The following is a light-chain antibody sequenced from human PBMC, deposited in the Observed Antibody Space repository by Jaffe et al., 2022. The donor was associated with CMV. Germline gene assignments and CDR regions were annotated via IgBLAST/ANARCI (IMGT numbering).Light chain of an antibody. Sequence: SYDLTQPPSVSVSPGQSARITCSGDKLGEKNVCWYQHKPGQSPVLVISQDVKRPSGIPERFSGSNSGDTATLTISGTQPVDEADYYCQAWDSTTAVFGTGTKVTVL. CDR2: QDV. J-gene: IGLJ1*01. V-gene: IGLV3-1*01. CDR3: QAWDSTTAV. CDR1: KLGEKN.